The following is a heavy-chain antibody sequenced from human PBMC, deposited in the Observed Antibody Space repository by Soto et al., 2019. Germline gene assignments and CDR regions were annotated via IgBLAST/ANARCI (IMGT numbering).Heavy chain of an antibody. Sequence: GGSLRLSCAASGFTFSSYAMSWVRQAPGKGLEWVSAISGSGGSTYYADSVKDRFTISRDNSKNTLYLQMNSLRAEDTAVYYCASMGMIVVVSWGQATLVTVSS. V-gene: IGHV3-23*01. D-gene: IGHD3-22*01. J-gene: IGHJ4*02. CDR1: GFTFSSYA. CDR3: ASMGMIVVVS. CDR2: ISGSGGST.